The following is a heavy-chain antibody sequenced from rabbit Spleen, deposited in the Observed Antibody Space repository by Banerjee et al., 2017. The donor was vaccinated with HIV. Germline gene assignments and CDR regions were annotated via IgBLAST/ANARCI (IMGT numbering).Heavy chain of an antibody. D-gene: IGHD8-1*01. Sequence: QEQLVESGGGLVQPGGSLKLSCTASGFSFSSSYWICWVRQAPGKGLEWIACIYAGSSGSTYYASWAKGRFTISKTSSTTVTLQMTSLTAADTATYFCARASDGGTGYDFWGPGTLVTVS. V-gene: IGHV1S45*01. CDR1: GFSFSSSYW. CDR3: ARASDGGTGYDF. J-gene: IGHJ6*01. CDR2: IYAGSSGST.